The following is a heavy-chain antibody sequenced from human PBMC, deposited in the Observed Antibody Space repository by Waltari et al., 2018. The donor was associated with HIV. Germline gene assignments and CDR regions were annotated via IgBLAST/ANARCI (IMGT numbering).Heavy chain of an antibody. D-gene: IGHD3-10*01. J-gene: IGHJ5*02. Sequence: QVQLQESGPGLVKPSETLSLTCAVSGYSIRRGYFWGCNRQPPGKALEWIGSMFHNGSTYCPPALKSRVTISVDTSKNQFSLKLSSVTSADTAIYYCAREWGTLMVAWFDPWGQGTLVTVSS. CDR3: AREWGTLMVAWFDP. V-gene: IGHV4-38-2*02. CDR2: MFHNGST. CDR1: GYSIRRGYF.